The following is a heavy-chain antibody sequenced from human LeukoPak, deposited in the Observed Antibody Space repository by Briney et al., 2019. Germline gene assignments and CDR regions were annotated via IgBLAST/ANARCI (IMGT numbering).Heavy chain of an antibody. D-gene: IGHD3-10*01. V-gene: IGHV3-7*04. CDR2: INQDGGEK. CDR3: ARQGGLWSGESKIDY. J-gene: IGHJ4*02. Sequence: GGSLRLSCAVSGFTFSGHWMGWVRQAPGKGLEWVANINQDGGEKHYVDSVKGRFTISRDNARNSLYLQMNSLRAEDTAVYYCARQGGLWSGESKIDYWGQGTLVTVSS. CDR1: GFTFSGHW.